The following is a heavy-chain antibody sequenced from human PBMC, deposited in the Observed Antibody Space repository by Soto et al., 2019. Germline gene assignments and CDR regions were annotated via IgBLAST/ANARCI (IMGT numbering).Heavy chain of an antibody. Sequence: GGSLRLSXAASGFTFSSYAMSWVRQAPGKGLEWVSAISGSGGSTYYADSVKGRFTISRDNSKNPLYLQMNSLRAEDASVYYCAKDRGATYYYDSSGYYNYWGQGTLVTVSS. D-gene: IGHD3-22*01. CDR3: AKDRGATYYYDSSGYYNY. CDR1: GFTFSSYA. J-gene: IGHJ4*01. V-gene: IGHV3-23*01. CDR2: ISGSGGST.